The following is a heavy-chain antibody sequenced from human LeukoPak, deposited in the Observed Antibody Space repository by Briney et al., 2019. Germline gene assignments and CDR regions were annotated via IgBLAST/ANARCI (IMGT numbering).Heavy chain of an antibody. Sequence: GGSLRLSCAASGFTFSSYWMSWVRQAPGKGLEWVANIKQDGSEKYYVDSVKGRFTIPRDNAKNSLYLQMNSLRAEDTAVYYCARELLDFPRGDAFDIWGQGTMVTVSS. D-gene: IGHD3-3*01. V-gene: IGHV3-7*01. CDR2: IKQDGSEK. CDR1: GFTFSSYW. J-gene: IGHJ3*02. CDR3: ARELLDFPRGDAFDI.